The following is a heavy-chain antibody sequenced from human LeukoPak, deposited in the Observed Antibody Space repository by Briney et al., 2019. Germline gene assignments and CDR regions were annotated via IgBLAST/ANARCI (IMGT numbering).Heavy chain of an antibody. CDR2: IYPGDSDT. D-gene: IGHD1-14*01. Sequence: GESLKISCKGSGYSFTSYWIVWVRQMPGKGLEWMGIIYPGDSDTRYSPSFQGQVTISADKSITTAYLQWSSLKASDTAIYYCATPGSGYYYGLDVWGQGTTVTVSS. CDR3: ATPGSGYYYGLDV. J-gene: IGHJ6*02. CDR1: GYSFTSYW. V-gene: IGHV5-51*01.